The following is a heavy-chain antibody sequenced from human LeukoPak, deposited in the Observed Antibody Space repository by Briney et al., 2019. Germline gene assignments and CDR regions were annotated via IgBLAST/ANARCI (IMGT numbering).Heavy chain of an antibody. J-gene: IGHJ6*03. D-gene: IGHD6-6*01. V-gene: IGHV4-59*11. CDR3: ARTRLAARRVSYYYYYYMDV. CDR1: GGSISSHY. CDR2: IYYSGST. Sequence: TSETLSLTCTVSGGSISSHYWSWIRQPPGKGLEWIGYIYYSGSTNYDPSLKSRVTISVGTSKNQFSLKLSSVTAADTAVYYCARTRLAARRVSYYYYYYMDVWGKGTTVTVSS.